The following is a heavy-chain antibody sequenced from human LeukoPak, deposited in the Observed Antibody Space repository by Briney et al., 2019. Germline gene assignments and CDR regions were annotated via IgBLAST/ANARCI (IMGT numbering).Heavy chain of an antibody. J-gene: IGHJ4*02. CDR1: GFTFSDYW. CDR2: INNDGGGT. V-gene: IGHV3-74*01. Sequence: GGSLRLSWAASGFTFSDYWMYWVRQVPGKGLVCVSHINNDGGGTNYVDSVRGRFTISRDNAKNMLYLQMNSLRAEDSAVYFCARDMPGIGVCDYWGRGILVTVSS. CDR3: ARDMPGIGVCDY. D-gene: IGHD2-2*01.